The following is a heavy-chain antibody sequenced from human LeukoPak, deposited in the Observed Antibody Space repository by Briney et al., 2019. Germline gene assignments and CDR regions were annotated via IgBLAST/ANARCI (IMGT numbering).Heavy chain of an antibody. CDR2: ICPTGSDR. V-gene: IGHV3-21*06. CDR1: GLTFSTSG. J-gene: IGHJ4*02. CDR3: ATETNGRHYDY. Sequence: GGSLRLSCTASGLTFSTSGFNWLRQAPGQGLEGVASICPTGSDRYHADSIKGRFTISRDNANNFLYLQMNSLRAEDTAVYYCATETNGRHYDYWGQGTLLTVSS. D-gene: IGHD1-14*01.